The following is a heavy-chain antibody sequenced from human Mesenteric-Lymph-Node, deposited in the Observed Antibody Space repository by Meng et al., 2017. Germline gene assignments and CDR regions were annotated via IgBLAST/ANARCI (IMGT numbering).Heavy chain of an antibody. V-gene: IGHV4-61*09. CDR1: GGSISSGSYY. CDR3: ARGGYYDSSHPFDY. CDR2: IYTTGNT. J-gene: IGHJ4*02. D-gene: IGHD3-22*01. Sequence: SETLSLTCTVSGGSISSGSYYWSWIRQPAGKGLEWIGHIYTTGNTNYNPSLKNRVAISVDTSKNQFSLSLSSVTAADTAVYYCARGGYYDSSHPFDYWGPGTLVTVSS.